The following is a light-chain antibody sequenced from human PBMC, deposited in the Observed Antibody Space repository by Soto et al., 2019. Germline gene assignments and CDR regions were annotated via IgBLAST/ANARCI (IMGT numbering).Light chain of an antibody. J-gene: IGKJ1*01. V-gene: IGKV1-5*01. Sequence: DIQMTQSPSTLSGSVGDRVTITCRASQSISSWLARYQQKPGKAPKLLIYDASSLQSGVPSRFSGSGSGTEFTLTISSLQPDDFATYYCQQYDSYSQTFGQGTKGDIK. CDR3: QQYDSYSQT. CDR2: DAS. CDR1: QSISSW.